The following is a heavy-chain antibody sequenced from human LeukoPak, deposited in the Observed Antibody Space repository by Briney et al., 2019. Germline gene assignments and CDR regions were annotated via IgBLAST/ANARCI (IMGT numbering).Heavy chain of an antibody. D-gene: IGHD3-16*01. CDR1: GYTFTSYY. CDR3: ARVCGRTNDAFDI. V-gene: IGHV1-46*01. J-gene: IGHJ3*02. Sequence: ASVKISCKASGYTFTSYYMHWVRQAPGQGLEWMGIINPSGGSTSYAQKFQGRVTMTRDTSTSTVYMELGSLRSEDTAVYYCARVCGRTNDAFDIWGQGTMVTVSS. CDR2: INPSGGST.